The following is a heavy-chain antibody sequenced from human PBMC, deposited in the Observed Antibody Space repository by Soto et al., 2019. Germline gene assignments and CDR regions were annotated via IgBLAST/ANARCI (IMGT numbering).Heavy chain of an antibody. CDR1: GGSFSIYA. CDR3: ARYDSSGYYFPTSD. V-gene: IGHV1-69*13. D-gene: IGHD3-22*01. Sequence: SVKVSCKASGGSFSIYAISWVRQAPGQGLEWMGGIIPIFGTANYAQKFQGRVTITADESTSTAYMELSSLRSEDTAVYYCARYDSSGYYFPTSDWGQGTLVTVSS. CDR2: IIPIFGTA. J-gene: IGHJ4*02.